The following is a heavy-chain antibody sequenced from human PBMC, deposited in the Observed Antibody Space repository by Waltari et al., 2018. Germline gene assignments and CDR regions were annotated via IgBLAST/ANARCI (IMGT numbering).Heavy chain of an antibody. V-gene: IGHV4-59*01. CDR1: GGSISSYY. D-gene: IGHD3-16*01. CDR3: ARAYRLGGVKVKHFDY. J-gene: IGHJ4*02. Sequence: QVQLQESGPGLVKPSETLSLTCTVSGGSISSYYWSWIRQPPGKGLEWIGFIYSSGSTNYHPSLKSRVTISVDTSKNQFSLKLSSVTAADTAVYYCARAYRLGGVKVKHFDYWGQGTLVTVSS. CDR2: IYSSGST.